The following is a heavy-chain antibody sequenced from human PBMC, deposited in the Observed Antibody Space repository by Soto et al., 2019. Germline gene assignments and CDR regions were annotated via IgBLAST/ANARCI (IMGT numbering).Heavy chain of an antibody. Sequence: GGSLRLSCAASGFTFGDFGMSWVRTAPGKGLEWVANIKQDGSEKYYVDSVKGRFTISRDNAKNSLYLQMNSLRAEDTAVYYCARDRVLRFLEWLPYYGMDVWGQGTTVTVSS. V-gene: IGHV3-7*01. D-gene: IGHD3-3*01. CDR3: ARDRVLRFLEWLPYYGMDV. CDR1: GFTFGDFG. J-gene: IGHJ6*02. CDR2: IKQDGSEK.